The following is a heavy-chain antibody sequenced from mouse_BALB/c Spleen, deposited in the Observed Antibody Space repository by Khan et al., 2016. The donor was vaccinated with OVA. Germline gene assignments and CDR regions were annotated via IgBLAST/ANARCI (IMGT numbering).Heavy chain of an antibody. CDR2: TNPTNGRT. Sequence: QVQLKQSGAELVKAGASVKMSCKASGYTFTSYWMHWVKQRLGQGLEWFAETNPTNGRTYYNEKFKSKATLTVDKSSSTAYMQLHGPTFEDSAVYDYARIRKIVATYFDYWGQGTTLTVSS. V-gene: IGHV1S81*02. CDR1: GYTFTSYW. D-gene: IGHD1-1*01. CDR3: ARIRKIVATYFDY. J-gene: IGHJ2*01.